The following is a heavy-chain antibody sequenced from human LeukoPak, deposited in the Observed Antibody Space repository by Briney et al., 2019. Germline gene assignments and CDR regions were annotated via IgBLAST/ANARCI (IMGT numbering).Heavy chain of an antibody. Sequence: GGSLRLSCAASGFTFSSYGMHWVRQAPGKGLEWVAFIRYDGNNKNYADSVKGRFTISRDNSKNTLYLQMNSLRAEDTAVYYCAKDDWEGDYWGQGTLVTVSS. CDR3: AKDDWEGDY. V-gene: IGHV3-30*02. D-gene: IGHD3-9*01. CDR1: GFTFSSYG. J-gene: IGHJ4*02. CDR2: IRYDGNNK.